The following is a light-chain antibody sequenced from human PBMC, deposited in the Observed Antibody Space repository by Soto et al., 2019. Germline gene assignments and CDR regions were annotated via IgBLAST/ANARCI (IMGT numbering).Light chain of an antibody. CDR2: GAS. J-gene: IGKJ1*01. CDR3: QQYNNWPLT. V-gene: IGKV3-15*01. Sequence: EIVMTQSPATLSLSPGESATLSCRASQSVSSNLAWYQQKPGQAPRLLIYGASTRATGIPARFSGSGSATEFTLTISSLQSDDFAGYYCQQYNNWPLTFGQGT. CDR1: QSVSSN.